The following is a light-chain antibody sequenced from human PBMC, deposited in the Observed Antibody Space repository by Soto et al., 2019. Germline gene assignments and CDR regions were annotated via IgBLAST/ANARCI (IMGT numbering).Light chain of an antibody. V-gene: IGKV3-11*01. CDR2: DAS. CDR1: QSVGSY. Sequence: DIVLTQSPATLSLSPGERATLSCRASQSVGSYFAWYQQKPGQAPRLLIYDASNRAPGIPARFSGSGSGADFTLTISSLVPEDFAVYYCQQRSNWPPLTFGGGTRVEIK. CDR3: QQRSNWPPLT. J-gene: IGKJ4*02.